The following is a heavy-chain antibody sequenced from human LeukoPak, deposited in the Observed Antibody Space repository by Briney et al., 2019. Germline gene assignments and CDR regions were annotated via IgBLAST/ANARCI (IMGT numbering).Heavy chain of an antibody. D-gene: IGHD3-22*01. J-gene: IGHJ4*02. Sequence: ASVKVSCKASGYTFTGYYMHWVRQAPGQGLEWMGIINPSGGSTSYAQKFQGRVTMTRDMSTSTVYMELSSLRSEDTAVYYCARGIVVVTTVDYGGQGTLVTVSS. V-gene: IGHV1-46*01. CDR1: GYTFTGYY. CDR2: INPSGGST. CDR3: ARGIVVVTTVDY.